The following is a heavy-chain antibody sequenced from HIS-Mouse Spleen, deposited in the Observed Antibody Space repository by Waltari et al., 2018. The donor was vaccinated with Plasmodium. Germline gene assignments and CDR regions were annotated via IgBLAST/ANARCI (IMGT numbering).Heavy chain of an antibody. Sequence: QVQLVQSGAEVKKPGASVKVSCKASGYTFTGYYMHWVRQAPGQGLEGMGWSNPNSGCTNYAQKFQGRVTMTRDTSISTAYMELSRLRSDDTAVYYCARVLGYKAAAGTFVEYFQHWGQGTLVTVSS. V-gene: IGHV1-2*02. CDR3: ARVLGYKAAAGTFVEYFQH. J-gene: IGHJ1*01. D-gene: IGHD6-13*01. CDR1: GYTFTGYY. CDR2: SNPNSGCT.